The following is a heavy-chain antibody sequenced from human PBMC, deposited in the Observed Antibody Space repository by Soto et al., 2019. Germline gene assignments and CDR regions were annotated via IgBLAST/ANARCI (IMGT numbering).Heavy chain of an antibody. D-gene: IGHD3-10*01. CDR2: IYHGGNS. CDR3: AREFGYYFDY. J-gene: IGHJ4*02. CDR1: GGSISSGGYS. Sequence: QLQLRESGSGLVKPSQTLSLTCAVSGGSISSGGYSWSWIRQPPGKGLEWIGYIYHGGNSYYNPSLKSRVTISIDSSQNQFSLKLSSVTAADTAVYYCAREFGYYFDYWGQGTLVTVSS. V-gene: IGHV4-30-2*01.